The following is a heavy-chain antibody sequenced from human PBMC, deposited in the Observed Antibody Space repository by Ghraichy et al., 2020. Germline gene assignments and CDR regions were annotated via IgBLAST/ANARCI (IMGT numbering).Heavy chain of an antibody. D-gene: IGHD3-22*01. J-gene: IGHJ4*02. CDR3: AKDFNSYDSSGYPED. CDR2: ISWDGGST. V-gene: IGHV3-43*01. CDR1: GFTFDDYT. Sequence: GGSLRLSCAASGFTFDDYTMHWVRQAPGKGLEWVSLISWDGGSTYYADSVKGRFTISRDNSKNSLYLQMNSLRTEDTALYYCAKDFNSYDSSGYPEDWGQGTLVTVSS.